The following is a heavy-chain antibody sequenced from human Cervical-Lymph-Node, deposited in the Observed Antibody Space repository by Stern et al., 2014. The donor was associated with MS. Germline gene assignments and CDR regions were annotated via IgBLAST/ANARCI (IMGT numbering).Heavy chain of an antibody. CDR3: VRDVRSMYDWDYFWFDP. J-gene: IGHJ5*02. CDR2: IYPSGST. CDR1: GDSISGSSDY. Sequence: QLQLQESGPGLVKPSQTLSLSCAVSGDSISGSSDYWSWIRQPAGRGLEWIGRIYPSGSTRYTPSLRSRVTISVDTSTHQIFLTLSSVTAADTAVYYCVRDVRSMYDWDYFWFDPWGQGTLVTVSS. D-gene: IGHD1-7*01. V-gene: IGHV4-61*02.